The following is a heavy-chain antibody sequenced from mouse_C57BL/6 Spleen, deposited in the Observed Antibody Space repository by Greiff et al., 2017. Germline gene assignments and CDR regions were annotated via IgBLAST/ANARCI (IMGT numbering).Heavy chain of an antibody. D-gene: IGHD1-1*02. J-gene: IGHJ1*03. CDR1: GYTFTSYW. CDR3: SLGGSYPARYFDV. CDR2: IYPSDSET. V-gene: IGHV1-61*01. Sequence: QVQLKQPGAELVRPGSSVKLSCKASGYTFTSYWMDWVKQRPGQGLEWIGNIYPSDSETNYNQKFKDKATLTVDNSSSTAYMQLSSLTSEDSAVYYCSLGGSYPARYFDVWGTGTTVTVSS.